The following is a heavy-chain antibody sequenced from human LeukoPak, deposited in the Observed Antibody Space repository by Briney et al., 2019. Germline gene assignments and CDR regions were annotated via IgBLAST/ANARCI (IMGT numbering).Heavy chain of an antibody. D-gene: IGHD1-26*01. V-gene: IGHV1-18*04. Sequence: ASVKVSCKASGYTFSGYYLHWVRQAPGQGLEWMGWISGSNGNTNYAQKFQGRVSMTADTSTSTAYMELRSLRSDDTAVYYCARSGRGTYYYFDLWGQGTLVTVSS. J-gene: IGHJ4*02. CDR2: ISGSNGNT. CDR1: GYTFSGYY. CDR3: ARSGRGTYYYFDL.